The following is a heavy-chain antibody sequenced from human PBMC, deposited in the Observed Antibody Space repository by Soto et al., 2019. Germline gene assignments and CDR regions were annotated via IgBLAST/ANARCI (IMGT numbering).Heavy chain of an antibody. CDR1: GYTFTGYY. CDR2: INPNSGGT. V-gene: IGHV1-2*02. CDR3: ARGGPVWSGYYKDYYYGMEV. Sequence: ASVKVSCKASGYTFTGYYMHWVRQAPGQWLELMGWINPNSGGTNYAQKFQGRVTMTRDTSISTAYMELSRLRSDDTAVYYCARGGPVWSGYYKDYYYGMEVRGQGTTVTVSS. J-gene: IGHJ6*02. D-gene: IGHD3-3*01.